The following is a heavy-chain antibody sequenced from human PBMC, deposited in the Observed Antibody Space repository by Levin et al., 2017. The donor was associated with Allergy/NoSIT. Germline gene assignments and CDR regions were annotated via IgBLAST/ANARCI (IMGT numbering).Heavy chain of an antibody. CDR1: GFTFSNAW. D-gene: IGHD2-15*01. V-gene: IGHV3-15*01. J-gene: IGHJ4*02. CDR3: TTVPRIYCSGGSCYPFDY. Sequence: SCAASGFTFSNAWMSWVRQAPGKGLEWVGRIKSKTDGGTTDYAAPVKGRFTISRDDSKNTLYLQMNSLKTEDTAVYYCTTVPRIYCSGGSCYPFDYWGQGTLVTVSS. CDR2: IKSKTDGGTT.